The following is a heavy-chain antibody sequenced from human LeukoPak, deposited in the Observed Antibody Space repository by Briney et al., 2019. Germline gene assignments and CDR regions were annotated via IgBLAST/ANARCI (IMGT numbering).Heavy chain of an antibody. D-gene: IGHD2-2*01. V-gene: IGHV4-31*03. CDR2: IYYTGGT. J-gene: IGHJ5*02. CDR3: ARYCSSTSCRWFDP. CDR1: GGSISSGGYY. Sequence: SETLSLTCTVSGGSISSGGYYWSWIRQHPGKGLEWIGYIYYTGGTYYNPSLKSRVIISVDTSKNQFSLKLNSMTAADTAVYYCARYCSSTSCRWFDPWGQGTLVTVSS.